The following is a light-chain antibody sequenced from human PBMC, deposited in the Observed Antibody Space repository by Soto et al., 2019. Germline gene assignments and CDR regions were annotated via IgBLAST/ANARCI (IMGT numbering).Light chain of an antibody. CDR3: QHYNSYSEA. CDR2: KAS. CDR1: QTISSW. Sequence: DIQMTQSPSTLSGSVGDRVTITCRASQTISSWLAWYQQNPGKAPKLLIYKASTLKSGVPSRFSGSGSGTEVTLTLSSLQPDDFATYYCQHYNSYSEAFGQGTKVELK. V-gene: IGKV1-5*03. J-gene: IGKJ1*01.